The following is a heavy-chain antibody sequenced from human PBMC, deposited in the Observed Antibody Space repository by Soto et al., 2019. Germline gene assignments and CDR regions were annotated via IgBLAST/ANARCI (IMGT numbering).Heavy chain of an antibody. CDR2: INPSGGST. CDR1: QYSFTKYC. CDR3: ARALYDTDSLPVGAEPRYYAMDV. Sequence: QVQLVQSGAEVKKPGASVKVSCKASQYSFTKYCVHWVRQAPGQGLEWMGIINPSGGSTNYAQRFQGRVTMTRDTSTSTVYMELSSLRSEDTAVYYCARALYDTDSLPVGAEPRYYAMDVWGPETTVTVSS. D-gene: IGHD3-22*01. J-gene: IGHJ6*02. V-gene: IGHV1-46*01.